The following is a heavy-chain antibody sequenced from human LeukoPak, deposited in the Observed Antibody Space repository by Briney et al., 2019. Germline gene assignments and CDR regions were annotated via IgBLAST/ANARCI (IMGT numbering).Heavy chain of an antibody. V-gene: IGHV4-59*08. CDR1: GGTISSYY. D-gene: IGHD5-18*01. Sequence: SSETLSLTCTVSGGTISSYYWSWIRQPPGKGLEWIGYIYYSGSTNYNPSLKSRVTISVDTSKNQFSLKLSSVTAADTAVYYCAKSSYSIFDYWGQGTLVTVSS. J-gene: IGHJ4*02. CDR3: AKSSYSIFDY. CDR2: IYYSGST.